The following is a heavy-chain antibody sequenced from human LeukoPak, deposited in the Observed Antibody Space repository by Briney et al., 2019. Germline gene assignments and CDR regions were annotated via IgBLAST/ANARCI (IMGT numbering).Heavy chain of an antibody. CDR1: GGTFSSYA. J-gene: IGHJ5*02. V-gene: IGHV1-69*05. Sequence: EASVKVSCKASGGTFSSYAISWVRQAPGQGLEWMGGIIPIFGTANYAQKFQGRVTITTDESTSTAYMELSSLRSEDTAVYYCASLVADITIPSRWFDPWGQGTLVTVSS. CDR2: IIPIFGTA. D-gene: IGHD3-3*01. CDR3: ASLVADITIPSRWFDP.